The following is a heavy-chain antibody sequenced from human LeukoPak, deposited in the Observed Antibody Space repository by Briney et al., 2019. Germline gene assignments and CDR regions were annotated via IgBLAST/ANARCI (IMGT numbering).Heavy chain of an antibody. V-gene: IGHV3-23*01. CDR2: ISGSGGST. CDR1: GFMFSTYP. D-gene: IGHD2/OR15-2a*01. CDR3: AKERYQTTCFDY. J-gene: IGHJ4*02. Sequence: GGSLRLSCAASGFMFSTYPMNWVRQAPGKGLEWVSTISGSGGSTYYADSVKGRFTISRDNSKNTLYLQMNRLRADDTAIYYCAKERYQTTCFDYWGQATLVTDSS.